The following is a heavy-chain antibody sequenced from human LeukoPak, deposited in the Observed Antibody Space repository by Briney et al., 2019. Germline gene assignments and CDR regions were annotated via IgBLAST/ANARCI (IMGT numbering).Heavy chain of an antibody. CDR1: GGSFSGYY. V-gene: IGHV4-34*01. D-gene: IGHD3-22*01. J-gene: IGHJ5*02. Sequence: PSETLSLTCAVYGGSFSGYYWSWIRQPPGKGLEWIGEINHSGSTNYNPSLKSRVTISVDTSKNQFSLKLSSVTAADTAVYYCARGPESFITVIVGRRFDPWGQGTLVTVSS. CDR3: ARGPESFITVIVGRRFDP. CDR2: INHSGST.